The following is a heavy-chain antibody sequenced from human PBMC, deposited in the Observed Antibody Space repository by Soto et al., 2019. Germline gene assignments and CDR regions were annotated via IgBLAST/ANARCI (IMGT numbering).Heavy chain of an antibody. J-gene: IGHJ6*02. Sequence: QVQLVQSGGEVKKPGASVKVSCKTSGYSFTTYGISWVRQAPGQGLEWMGWISAYNGNTNYAQKLQDRVTMTTDTSTSTAYMALRRLRSDDTAVYYFAREGPAPYYYYGMDVWGQGSTVTFSS. V-gene: IGHV1-18*01. CDR2: ISAYNGNT. CDR1: GYSFTTYG. CDR3: AREGPAPYYYYGMDV.